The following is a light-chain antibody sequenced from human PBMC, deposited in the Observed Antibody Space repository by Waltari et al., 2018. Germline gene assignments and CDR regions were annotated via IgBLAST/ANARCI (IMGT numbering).Light chain of an antibody. CDR3: QQYNNWPPIT. J-gene: IGKJ5*01. Sequence: ETIMTQSPATLSVSQGERATLSCRASQSVSRNLAWYQQRPGQAPRLLIYGSSTRATGIPARFSGSGSGTEFTLTISSLQSEDFAVYYCQQYNNWPPITFGQGTRLEIK. V-gene: IGKV3-15*01. CDR2: GSS. CDR1: QSVSRN.